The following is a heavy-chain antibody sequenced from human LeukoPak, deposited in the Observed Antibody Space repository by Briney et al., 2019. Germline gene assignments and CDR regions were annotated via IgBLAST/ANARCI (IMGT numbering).Heavy chain of an antibody. CDR3: ARGGYYDSSGYYYVGYFHH. Sequence: GGSLRLSCAASGFTFSSYTMNWVRQAPGKGLEWVSSISSGSTYIYYADSVKGRFTISRDNAKNSLYVQMNSLRAEDTAVYYCARGGYYDSSGYYYVGYFHHWGQGTLVTVSS. J-gene: IGHJ1*01. D-gene: IGHD3-22*01. CDR2: ISSGSTYI. CDR1: GFTFSSYT. V-gene: IGHV3-21*01.